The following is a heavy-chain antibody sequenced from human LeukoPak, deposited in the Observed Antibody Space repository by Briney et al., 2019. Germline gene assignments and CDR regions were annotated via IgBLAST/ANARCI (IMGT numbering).Heavy chain of an antibody. CDR2: IYYSGST. CDR3: ARDAPSHYPLL. J-gene: IGHJ3*01. V-gene: IGHV4-31*03. Sequence: SETLSLTCTVSGGSISSGGYYWSWVRQHPGKGLEWIGYIYYSGSTYYNPSLKSRVTISVDTSKNQFSLKLSSVTAADTAVYYCARDAPSHYPLLWGQGTMVTVSS. D-gene: IGHD3-10*01. CDR1: GGSISSGGYY.